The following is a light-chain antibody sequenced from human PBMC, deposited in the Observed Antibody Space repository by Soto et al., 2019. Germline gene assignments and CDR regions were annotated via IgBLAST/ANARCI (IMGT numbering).Light chain of an antibody. CDR3: SSYARSNTWV. CDR1: SSDVGGYNY. V-gene: IGLV2-14*01. Sequence: QSVLTQPASVSGSPGQSITISCTGTSSDVGGYNYVSWYQQHPGKVPRLMIYEVSNRPSGLSNRFSGSKSGNTASLTISGLQAEDEADYYCSSYARSNTWVFGGGTKVTVL. J-gene: IGLJ3*02. CDR2: EVS.